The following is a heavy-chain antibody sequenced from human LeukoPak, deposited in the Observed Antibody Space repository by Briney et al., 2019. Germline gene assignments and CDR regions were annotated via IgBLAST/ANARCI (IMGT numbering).Heavy chain of an antibody. CDR2: INHSGST. CDR1: GGSFSGYY. J-gene: IGHJ6*02. Sequence: SETLSLTCAVYGGSFSGYYWSWLRQPPGKGLEWIGEINHSGSTNYNPSLKSRVTISVDTSKKQFSLKLSSVTAADTAVYYCARLYYYDTSGYPLGMDVWGQGTTVIVSS. CDR3: ARLYYYDTSGYPLGMDV. V-gene: IGHV4-34*01. D-gene: IGHD3-22*01.